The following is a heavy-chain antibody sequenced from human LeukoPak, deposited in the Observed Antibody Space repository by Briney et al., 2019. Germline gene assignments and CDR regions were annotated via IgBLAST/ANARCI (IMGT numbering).Heavy chain of an antibody. CDR1: GFSFSSFA. J-gene: IGHJ4*02. CDR3: ARASWVSSIDAVR. V-gene: IGHV3-23*01. CDR2: IRGNGET. D-gene: IGHD6-13*01. Sequence: AGSLRLSCAASGFSFSSFAMSWVRQGPARGLEWGSSIRGNGETCYADSVKGRFTLSSDISRNTVYFQLNNLRVEDTAIYYCARASWVSSIDAVRWGQGTLVTVSS.